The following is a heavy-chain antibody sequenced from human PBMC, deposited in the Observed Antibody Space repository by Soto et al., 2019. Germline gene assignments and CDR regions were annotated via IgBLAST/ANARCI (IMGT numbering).Heavy chain of an antibody. CDR2: IIPVIGTP. CDR1: GDTLRTYA. D-gene: IGHD3-10*01. Sequence: QVQLVQSGAEVKKPGSSVKVSCKASGDTLRTYAISWVRQAPGQGLQWMGGIIPVIGTPNYAQKFQGRVTITADESTSTAYMELSSLRSEDTAVYYCARGPIVRGVALYGMDVWGQGTTVTVSS. CDR3: ARGPIVRGVALYGMDV. J-gene: IGHJ6*02. V-gene: IGHV1-69*01.